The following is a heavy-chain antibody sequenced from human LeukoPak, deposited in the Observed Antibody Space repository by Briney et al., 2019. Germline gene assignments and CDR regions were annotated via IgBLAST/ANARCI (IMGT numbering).Heavy chain of an antibody. J-gene: IGHJ4*02. CDR1: GFTFSSYA. V-gene: IGHV3-23*01. D-gene: IGHD2-2*01. CDR3: KDYASRGDY. Sequence: PGGSLRLSCSASGFTFSSYAMSWVRPAPGKGLEWVSAISGSGGSTYYADSVKGRFTISRDNSKNTLYLQMNSLRAEDTAVYYCKDYASRGDYWGQGTLVTVSS. CDR2: ISGSGGST.